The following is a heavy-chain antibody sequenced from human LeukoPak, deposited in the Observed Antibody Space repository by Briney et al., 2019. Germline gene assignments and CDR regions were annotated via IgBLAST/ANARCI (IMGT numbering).Heavy chain of an antibody. CDR2: ISGSGNII. CDR1: EFIFSSYE. V-gene: IGHV3-48*03. Sequence: GGSLRLSCIASEFIFSSYEMNWVRQAPGQGLERTSYISGSGNIIYYADSVKGRFTISRDNAKNSLYLQMNSLRVEDTAVYYCARPRSDLYGMDVWGQGTTVTVSS. CDR3: ARPRSDLYGMDV. J-gene: IGHJ6*02.